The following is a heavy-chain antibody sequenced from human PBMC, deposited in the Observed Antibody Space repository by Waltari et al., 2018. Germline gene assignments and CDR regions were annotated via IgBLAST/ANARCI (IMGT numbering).Heavy chain of an antibody. J-gene: IGHJ4*02. V-gene: IGHV4-39*07. CDR2: IYYSGSN. CDR3: ARRYPPGSSWLGFDY. Sequence: QLQLQESGPGLVKPSETLSLTCTVSGGSISSRSYYWRWLRQPPGKGLEWIGSIYYSGSNYYNPSLKSRVTISVDTSKNQFSLKLSSVTAADTAVYYCARRYPPGSSWLGFDYWGQGTLVTVSS. D-gene: IGHD6-13*01. CDR1: GGSISSRSYY.